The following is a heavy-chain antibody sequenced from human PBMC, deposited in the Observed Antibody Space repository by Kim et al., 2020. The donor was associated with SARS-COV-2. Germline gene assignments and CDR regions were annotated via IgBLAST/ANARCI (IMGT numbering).Heavy chain of an antibody. D-gene: IGHD6-19*01. CDR1: GYTFTGYY. V-gene: IGHV1-2*02. Sequence: ASVKVSCKASGYTFTGYYMHWVRQAPGQGLEWMGWINPNSGGTNYAQKFQGRVTMTRDTSISTAYMELSRLRSDDTAVYYCARDLFPQEQWLESYYYYGMDVWGQGTTVTVSS. CDR2: INPNSGGT. J-gene: IGHJ6*02. CDR3: ARDLFPQEQWLESYYYYGMDV.